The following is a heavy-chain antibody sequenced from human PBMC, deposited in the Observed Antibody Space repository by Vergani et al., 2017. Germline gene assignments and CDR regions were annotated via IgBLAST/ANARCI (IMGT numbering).Heavy chain of an antibody. CDR3: ARRAPDYYGSGSYYNAYYGMDV. Sequence: EVQLVQSGAEVKKPGESLKISCKGSGYSFTSYWIGWVRQMPGKGLEWMGIIYPGDSDTRYSPSFQGQVTISADKSISTAYLQWSSLKASDPAMYYCARRAPDYYGSGSYYNAYYGMDVWGQGTTVTVSS. D-gene: IGHD3-10*01. J-gene: IGHJ6*02. V-gene: IGHV5-51*01. CDR1: GYSFTSYW. CDR2: IYPGDSDT.